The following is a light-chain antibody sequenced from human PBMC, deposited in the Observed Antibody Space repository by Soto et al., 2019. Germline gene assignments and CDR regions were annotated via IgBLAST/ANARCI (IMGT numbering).Light chain of an antibody. CDR1: SNDVGGYNF. V-gene: IGLV2-14*01. Sequence: QSVLTQPASVSGSPGQSITIPCTGTSNDVGGYNFVSWYQQHPGKAPKLIIYEVSNRPSGVSNRFSGSKSGNTASLTISGLQAEDEADYYCSSSTSITTGVFGGGTKLTVL. CDR2: EVS. CDR3: SSSTSITTGV. J-gene: IGLJ3*02.